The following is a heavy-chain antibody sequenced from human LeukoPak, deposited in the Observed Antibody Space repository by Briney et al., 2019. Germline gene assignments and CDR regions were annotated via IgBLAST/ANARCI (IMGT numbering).Heavy chain of an antibody. CDR2: IHSGGST. V-gene: IGHV3-53*01. CDR1: GFTVSSNY. D-gene: IGHD1-7*01. Sequence: PGGSLRLSCAASGFTVSSNYMSWVRQAPGKGLEWVSVIHSGGSTYYADSVKGRFTISRDISKNTVYLQMNSLSAEDTAVYYCARENWNYPFDYWGQGTLVTVSS. CDR3: ARENWNYPFDY. J-gene: IGHJ4*02.